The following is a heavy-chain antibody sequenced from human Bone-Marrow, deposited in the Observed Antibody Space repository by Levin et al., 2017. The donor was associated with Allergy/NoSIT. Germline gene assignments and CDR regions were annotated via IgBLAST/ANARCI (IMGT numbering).Heavy chain of an antibody. CDR1: GFSFDDYA. J-gene: IGHJ4*02. CDR3: VKAAGYSSSGHLDY. Sequence: GGSLRLSCAASGFSFDDYAMHWVRQAPGKGLEWVSGTSWNSGSIGYADSVKGRFTISRDNAKNSLYLQMNSLRAEDTALYYCVKAAGYSSSGHLDYWGQGTLVTVSS. D-gene: IGHD6-13*01. V-gene: IGHV3-9*01. CDR2: TSWNSGSI.